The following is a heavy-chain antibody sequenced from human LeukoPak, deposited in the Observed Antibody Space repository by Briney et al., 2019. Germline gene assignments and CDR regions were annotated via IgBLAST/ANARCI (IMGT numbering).Heavy chain of an antibody. V-gene: IGHV4-39*01. CDR1: GGSISSSSYY. D-gene: IGHD4-17*01. CDR2: IYYSGST. Sequence: SETLSLTCTVSGGSISSSSYYWGWIRQPPGKGLEWIGSIYYSGSTYYNPSLKSRVTISVDTSKNQFSLKLSSVTAADTAAYYCARCDYGDYNWFDPWGQGTLVTVSS. CDR3: ARCDYGDYNWFDP. J-gene: IGHJ5*02.